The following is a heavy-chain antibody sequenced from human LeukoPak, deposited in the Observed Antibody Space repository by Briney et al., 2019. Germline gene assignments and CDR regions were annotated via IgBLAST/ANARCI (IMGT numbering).Heavy chain of an antibody. D-gene: IGHD3-22*01. V-gene: IGHV1-69*05. CDR3: ATSSYYYDSSGYYYGTTDC. CDR1: GGTFSSYA. Sequence: SVKVSCKASGGTFSSYAISWVRQAPGQGLEWMGRIIPIFGTANYAQKFQGRVTITTDESTSTAYMELSSLRSEDTAVYYCATSSYYYDSSGYYYGTTDCWGQGTLVTVSS. J-gene: IGHJ4*02. CDR2: IIPIFGTA.